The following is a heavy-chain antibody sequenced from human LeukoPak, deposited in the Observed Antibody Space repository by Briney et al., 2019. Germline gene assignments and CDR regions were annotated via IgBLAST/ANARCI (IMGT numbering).Heavy chain of an antibody. CDR3: ASTQLTYYDFWSGYYRDYGMDV. D-gene: IGHD3-3*01. Sequence: ASVKVSCKASGYTFTSYYMHWVRQAPGQGLEWMGIISPNGDSTSYAQKFQGRVTMTRNTSISTAYMELSSLRSEDTAVYYCASTQLTYYDFWSGYYRDYGMDVWGQGTTVTVSS. CDR2: ISPNGDST. J-gene: IGHJ6*02. CDR1: GYTFTSYY. V-gene: IGHV1-46*01.